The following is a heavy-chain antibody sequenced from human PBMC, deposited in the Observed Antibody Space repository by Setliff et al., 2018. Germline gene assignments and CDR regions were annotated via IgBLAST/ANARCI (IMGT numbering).Heavy chain of an antibody. CDR2: INPGGGSA. J-gene: IGHJ4*02. CDR3: ARGGKAADARKGLFEN. D-gene: IGHD6-13*01. Sequence: ASVKVSCKATGYTLTELSMHWVRQAPGQGLEWMGIINPGGGSASVVDNFQDRVTMTRDTSTSTVYLDLSSLRSEDTAVYYCARGGKAADARKGLFENWGQGTLVTVSS. CDR1: GYTLTELS. V-gene: IGHV1-46*01.